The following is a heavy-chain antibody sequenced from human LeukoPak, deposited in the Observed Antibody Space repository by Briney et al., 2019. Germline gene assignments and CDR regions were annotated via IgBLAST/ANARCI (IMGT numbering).Heavy chain of an antibody. D-gene: IGHD4-23*01. CDR2: IIPMFGTA. V-gene: IGHV1-69*01. Sequence: GASVKVSCKASGGSFSSYVISWVRQAPGQALEWMGGIIPMFGTANYAQKFQGRVTVTADESTSTAYMELSSLRSEDTAVYYCAREPLDSGGNAFDYWGQGTLVTVSS. J-gene: IGHJ4*02. CDR1: GGSFSSYV. CDR3: AREPLDSGGNAFDY.